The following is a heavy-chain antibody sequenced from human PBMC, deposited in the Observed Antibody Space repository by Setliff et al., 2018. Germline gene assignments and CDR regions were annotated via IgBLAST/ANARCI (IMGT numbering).Heavy chain of an antibody. CDR3: ARLSHTLIHFDY. V-gene: IGHV4-39*02. D-gene: IGHD2-8*01. CDR2: IYYSGST. J-gene: IGHJ4*02. Sequence: PSETLSLTCTVSGGSISSSSYYWGWIRQPPGKGLGWIGSIYYSGSTYYNPSLVSRVTIAVDTSKNHFSLKLTSVTAADTAVYYCARLSHTLIHFDYWGQGTLVTVSS. CDR1: GGSISSSSYY.